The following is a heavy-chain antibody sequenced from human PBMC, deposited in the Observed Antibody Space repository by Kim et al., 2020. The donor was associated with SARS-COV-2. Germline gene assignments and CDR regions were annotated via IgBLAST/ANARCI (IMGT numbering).Heavy chain of an antibody. CDR1: GFTFDNYA. CDR2: ISGGAVNK. Sequence: GGSLRLSCIASGFTFDNYAMSWVRQAPGKGLEWVSVISGGAVNKYYADSVKGRFTISRDNAKDTLYLQMNSLRAEDTALYYCAKVVVMSGYKYSFYY. D-gene: IGHD3-22*01. J-gene: IGHJ6*01. CDR3: AKVVVMSGYKYSFYY. V-gene: IGHV3-23*01.